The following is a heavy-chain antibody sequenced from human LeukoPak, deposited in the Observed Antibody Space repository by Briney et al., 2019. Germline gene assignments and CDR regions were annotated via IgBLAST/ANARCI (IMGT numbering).Heavy chain of an antibody. D-gene: IGHD3-10*01. CDR3: AREAYYYGSGSYYTHYYYYYMDV. V-gene: IGHV3-20*04. J-gene: IGHJ6*03. CDR1: GFTFDDYG. CDR2: INWNGGST. Sequence: GSLRLSCAASGFTFDDYGMSWVRQAPGKGLEWVSGINWNGGSTGYADSVKGRFTISRDNAKNSLYLQMNSLRAEDTALYYCAREAYYYGSGSYYTHYYYYYMDVWGKGTTVTVSS.